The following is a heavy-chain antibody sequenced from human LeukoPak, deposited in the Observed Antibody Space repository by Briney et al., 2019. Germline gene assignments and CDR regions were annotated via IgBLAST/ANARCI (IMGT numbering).Heavy chain of an antibody. CDR3: AKAPGYSSSWYVIH. J-gene: IGHJ4*02. V-gene: IGHV3-23*01. D-gene: IGHD6-13*01. CDR2: ISGSGGST. Sequence: GGSLRLSCAASGFTFSSYAMSWVRQAPGKGLEWVSAISGSGGSTYYADSVKGRFTISRDNSKNTLYLQMNSLRAEDTAVYYCAKAPGYSSSWYVIHWGQGTLVTVSS. CDR1: GFTFSSYA.